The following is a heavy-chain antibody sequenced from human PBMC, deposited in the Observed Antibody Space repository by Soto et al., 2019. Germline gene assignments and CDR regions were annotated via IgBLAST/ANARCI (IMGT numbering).Heavy chain of an antibody. CDR3: ARDRDIVVVPAAMYYYGMDV. Sequence: GGSLRLSCAASGFTFSSYGMHWVRQAPGKGLEWVAVIWYDGSNKYYADSVKGRFTISRDNSKNTLYLQMNSLRAEDTAVYYCARDRDIVVVPAAMYYYGMDVWGQGTTVTVSS. CDR1: GFTFSSYG. D-gene: IGHD2-2*01. CDR2: IWYDGSNK. V-gene: IGHV3-33*01. J-gene: IGHJ6*02.